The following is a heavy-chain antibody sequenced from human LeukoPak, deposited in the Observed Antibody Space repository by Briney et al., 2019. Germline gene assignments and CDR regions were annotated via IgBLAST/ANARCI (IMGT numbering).Heavy chain of an antibody. V-gene: IGHV4-39*01. CDR3: ARHTYYDNPFDY. CDR2: IYYSGST. D-gene: IGHD3-22*01. Sequence: SETLSLTCTVSGGSISSSSYYWGWIRQPPGKGLGWIGSIYYSGSTYYNPSLKSRVTISVDTSKNQFSLKLGSVTAADTTVYCCARHTYYDNPFDYWGQGTLVTVSS. CDR1: GGSISSSSYY. J-gene: IGHJ4*02.